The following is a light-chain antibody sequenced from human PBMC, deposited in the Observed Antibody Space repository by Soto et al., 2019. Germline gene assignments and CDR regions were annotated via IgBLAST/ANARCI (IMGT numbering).Light chain of an antibody. Sequence: DIVMTQSPDSLAVSLGERATINCKSSQSVLYSSNNENYLAWFQHKPGQPPKLLIYWASTRESGVPDRFSGSGSGTDFTLTISSLQAEDVEVYYCQQYYSTPPTLGQGTKVDIK. CDR1: QSVLYSSNNENY. V-gene: IGKV4-1*01. CDR3: QQYYSTPPT. CDR2: WAS. J-gene: IGKJ1*01.